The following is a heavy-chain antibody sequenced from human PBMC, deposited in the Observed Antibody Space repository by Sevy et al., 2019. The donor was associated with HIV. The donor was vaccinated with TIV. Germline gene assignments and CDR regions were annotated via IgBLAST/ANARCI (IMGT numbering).Heavy chain of an antibody. CDR2: IYPGNSDT. J-gene: IGHJ3*01. D-gene: IGHD1-26*01. CDR3: ASGAHRGLDGFNF. V-gene: IGHV5-51*01. CDR1: GYRFSNNW. Sequence: GESLKISCQGSGYRFSNNWVAWVRQKPGKGLEWMGMIYPGNSDTRYSPSFQGQVIISADQSLSTAYVQWRSLKASDTAMDYCASGAHRGLDGFNFWGQGTMVTVSS.